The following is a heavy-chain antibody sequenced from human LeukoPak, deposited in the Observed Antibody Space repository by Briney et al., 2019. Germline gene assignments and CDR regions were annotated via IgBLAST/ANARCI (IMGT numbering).Heavy chain of an antibody. CDR3: ARGHSHTAQTPFDY. CDR1: GYTFTSYG. D-gene: IGHD5-18*01. V-gene: IGHV1-18*01. CDR2: ISACNGNT. Sequence: ASVKVSCKASGYTFTSYGISWVRRAPGQGLEWMGWISACNGNTNYAQNLQGRVTMTTDTSTSTAYMELRSLRSDDTAVYYCARGHSHTAQTPFDYWGQGTLVTVSS. J-gene: IGHJ4*02.